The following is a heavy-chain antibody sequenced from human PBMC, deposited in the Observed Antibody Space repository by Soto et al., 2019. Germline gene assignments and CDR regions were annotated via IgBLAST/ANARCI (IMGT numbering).Heavy chain of an antibody. J-gene: IGHJ6*02. CDR3: ARGHGVPAATYYYYGMDV. V-gene: IGHV4-31*03. Sequence: SETLSLTCTVSGGSIGSGGYYWSWIRQHPGKGLEWIGYIYYSGSTYYNPSLKSRVTISVDTSKNQFSLKLSSVTAADTAVYYCARGHGVPAATYYYYGMDVWGQGTTLTVSS. CDR2: IYYSGST. D-gene: IGHD2-2*01. CDR1: GGSIGSGGYY.